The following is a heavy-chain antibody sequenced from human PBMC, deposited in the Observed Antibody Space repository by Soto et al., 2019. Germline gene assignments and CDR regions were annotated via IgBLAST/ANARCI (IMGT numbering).Heavy chain of an antibody. V-gene: IGHV4-39*01. Sequence: PSETLSLTCTVSCGSISSSSYYWGCIRQPPGKGLEWIGSINHSGNTNYNPSLKSRVTVSADTSKNQVSLKLSSVTAADTAVYYCARGKKAEYDFWGSYSGGVYYYGMDVWGQGTTVTVSS. CDR1: CGSISSSSYY. J-gene: IGHJ6*02. CDR3: ARGKKAEYDFWGSYSGGVYYYGMDV. CDR2: INHSGNT. D-gene: IGHD3-3*01.